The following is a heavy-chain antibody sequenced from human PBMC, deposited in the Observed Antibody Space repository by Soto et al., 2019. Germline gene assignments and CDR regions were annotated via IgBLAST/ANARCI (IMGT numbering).Heavy chain of an antibody. V-gene: IGHV1-69*01. CDR1: GGTFSSYA. D-gene: IGHD6-6*01. Sequence: QVQLVQSGAEVKKPGSSVKVSCKASGGTFSSYAISWVRQAPGQGLEWMGGIIPIFGTAKYAQKFQGRVKITADESTSTAYMELSSLRSEDTAVYYCARLNEYSSSTIYYYYGMDVWGQGTTVTVSS. CDR2: IIPIFGTA. CDR3: ARLNEYSSSTIYYYYGMDV. J-gene: IGHJ6*02.